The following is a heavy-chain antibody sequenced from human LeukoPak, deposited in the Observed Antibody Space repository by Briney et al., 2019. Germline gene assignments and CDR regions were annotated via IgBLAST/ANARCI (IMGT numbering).Heavy chain of an antibody. J-gene: IGHJ4*02. CDR2: IKQDGSEK. V-gene: IGHV3-7*01. CDR1: GFTFSSYW. D-gene: IGHD6-19*01. Sequence: GGSLRLSCAASGFTFSSYWVSWVRQAPGKGLEWVANIKQDGSEKYYVDSVKGRFTISRDNAKNSLYLQMNSLRAEDTAVYYCARDHAAYSSGWYYFDYWGQGTLVTVSS. CDR3: ARDHAAYSSGWYYFDY.